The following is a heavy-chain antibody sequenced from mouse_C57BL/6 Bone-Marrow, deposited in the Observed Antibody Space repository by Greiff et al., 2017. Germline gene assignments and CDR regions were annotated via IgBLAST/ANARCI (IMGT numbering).Heavy chain of an antibody. J-gene: IGHJ1*03. CDR1: GYTFTGYW. CDR3: ERPDWGNYGYCDV. CDR2: INPGSGST. Sequence: QVQLQQSGAELVKPGASVKLSCTASGYTFTGYWMTWVKQRPGQGLEWIGDINPGSGSTNYTEKFKSKATLTVDTSYSTAYMQLSSLTSEDSAVSAWERPDWGNYGYCDVGGTGTTVTVSA. D-gene: IGHD4-1*01. V-gene: IGHV1-55*01.